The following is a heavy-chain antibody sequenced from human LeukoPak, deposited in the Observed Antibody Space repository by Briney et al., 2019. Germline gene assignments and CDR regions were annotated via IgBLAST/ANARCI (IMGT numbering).Heavy chain of an antibody. CDR2: IYTSGST. D-gene: IGHD6-13*01. CDR3: ARDVVAAAGTWDY. J-gene: IGHJ4*02. V-gene: IGHV4-59*10. CDR1: GGSFSGSY. Sequence: PSETLSLTCAVYGGSFSGSYWTWIRQPPGKGLEWIGRIYTSGSTNYNPSLKSRVTMSVDTSKNQFSLKLTSVTAADTAVYYCARDVVAAAGTWDYWGQGTLVTVSS.